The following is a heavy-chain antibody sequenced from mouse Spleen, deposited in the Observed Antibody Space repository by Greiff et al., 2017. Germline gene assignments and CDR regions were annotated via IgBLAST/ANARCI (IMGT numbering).Heavy chain of an antibody. J-gene: IGHJ3*01. D-gene: IGHD2-4*01. CDR3: ARLGGLRREFAY. CDR2: INSNGGST. Sequence: EVKLMESGGGLVKLGGSLKLSCAASGFTFSSYYMSWVRQTPEKRLELVAAINSNGGSTYYPDTVKGRFTISRDNAKNTLYLQISSLKSEDTALYYCARLGGLRREFAYWGQGTLVTVSA. V-gene: IGHV5-6-2*01. CDR1: GFTFSSYY.